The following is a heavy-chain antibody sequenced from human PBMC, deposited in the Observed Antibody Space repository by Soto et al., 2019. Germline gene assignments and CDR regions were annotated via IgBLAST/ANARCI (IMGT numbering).Heavy chain of an antibody. D-gene: IGHD4-17*01. CDR3: AKSAPMDAGDKYYYDV. V-gene: IGHV1-69*13. CDR1: GGTFSTFG. CDR2: IIPFFGTA. J-gene: IGHJ4*02. Sequence: SVKVSCKASGGTFSTFGISWVRQAPGQGLEWMGGIIPFFGTARYSQKFEDRITITADESTNTVYMDLRSLTSEDTAIYYCAKSAPMDAGDKYYYDVCGEGALLTVSS.